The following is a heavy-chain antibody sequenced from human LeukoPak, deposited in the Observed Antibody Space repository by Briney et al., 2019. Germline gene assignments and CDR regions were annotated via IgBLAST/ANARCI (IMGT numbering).Heavy chain of an antibody. V-gene: IGHV4-30-2*01. J-gene: IGHJ4*02. Sequence: SETLSLTCAVSGGSISSGGYSWSWIRQPPGKGLEWIGYIYHSGSTYYNPSLKSRVTISVDTSKNQFSLKLSSVTAADTAVYYCARVGPGYSSSWPPYYFDYRGQGTLVTVSS. CDR2: IYHSGST. CDR3: ARVGPGYSSSWPPYYFDY. CDR1: GGSISSGGYS. D-gene: IGHD6-13*01.